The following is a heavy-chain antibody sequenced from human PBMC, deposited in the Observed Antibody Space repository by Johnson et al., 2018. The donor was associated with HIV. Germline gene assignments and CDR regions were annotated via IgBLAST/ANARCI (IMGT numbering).Heavy chain of an antibody. D-gene: IGHD6-19*01. J-gene: IGHJ3*02. CDR1: GFTFSSYG. Sequence: QVQLVESGGGVVQPGGSLRLSCAASGFTFSSYGMHWVRQAPGKGLEWVAFIRFDGSNKYFADSVKGRFTISRDNSKNTLYLQMNSLRAGDTAVYYCARGGSSGWSGFRVFDSWGQGTMVTVSA. V-gene: IGHV3-30*02. CDR3: ARGGSSGWSGFRVFDS. CDR2: IRFDGSNK.